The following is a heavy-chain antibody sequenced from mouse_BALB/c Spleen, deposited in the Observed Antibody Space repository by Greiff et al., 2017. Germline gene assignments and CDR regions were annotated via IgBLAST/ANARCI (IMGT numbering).Heavy chain of an antibody. V-gene: IGHV1-7*01. D-gene: IGHD2-4*01. J-gene: IGHJ4*01. CDR3: ARRGLRPAMDY. Sequence: QVQLKQSGAELAKPGASVKMSCKASGYTFTSYWMHWVKQRPGQGLEWIGYINPSTGYTEYNQKFKDKATLTADKSSSTAYMQLSSLTSEDSAVYYCARRGLRPAMDYWGQGTSVTVSS. CDR2: INPSTGYT. CDR1: GYTFTSYW.